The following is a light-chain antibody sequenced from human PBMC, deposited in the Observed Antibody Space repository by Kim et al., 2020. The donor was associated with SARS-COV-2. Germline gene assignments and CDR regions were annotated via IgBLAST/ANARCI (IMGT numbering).Light chain of an antibody. CDR1: QSRVYSDGNIY. Sequence: PSSIYDRSSQSRVYSDGNIYLNWFHQRAGQSPRRLIYKVSNRDAEVPDRFSCIWSCTDFTLQISRLEAEDVGVDYYMQGTHWPFTFGPGTKVDIK. V-gene: IGKV2-30*01. CDR3: MQGTHWPFT. CDR2: KVS. J-gene: IGKJ3*01.